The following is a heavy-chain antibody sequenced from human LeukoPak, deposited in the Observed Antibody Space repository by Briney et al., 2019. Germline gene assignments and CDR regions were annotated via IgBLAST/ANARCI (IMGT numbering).Heavy chain of an antibody. CDR2: ISAYNGNT. J-gene: IGHJ3*02. Sequence: ASVKVSCKASGYTFTSYGISWVRQAPGQGLEWMGWISAYNGNTNYAQKLQGRVTMTTDTSTSTAYMELRSLRSDDTAVYYCTRSVGRGQYNDAFDIWGQGTMVTVSS. CDR1: GYTFTSYG. CDR3: TRSVGRGQYNDAFDI. V-gene: IGHV1-18*01. D-gene: IGHD1-14*01.